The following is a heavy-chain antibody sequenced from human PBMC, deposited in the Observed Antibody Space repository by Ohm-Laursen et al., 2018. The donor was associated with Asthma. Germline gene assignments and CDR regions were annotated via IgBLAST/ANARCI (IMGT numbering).Heavy chain of an antibody. CDR2: ISSSSSTI. CDR1: GFTFSSYS. CDR3: ARVLGSSQYYYYYYGMDV. J-gene: IGHJ6*02. D-gene: IGHD6-6*01. V-gene: IGHV3-48*01. Sequence: GSLRLSCSASGFTFSSYSMNWVRQAPGKGLEWVSYISSSSSTIYYADSVKGRFTISRDNAKNSLYLQMNSLRAEDTAVYYCARVLGSSQYYYYYYGMDVWGQGTTVTVSS.